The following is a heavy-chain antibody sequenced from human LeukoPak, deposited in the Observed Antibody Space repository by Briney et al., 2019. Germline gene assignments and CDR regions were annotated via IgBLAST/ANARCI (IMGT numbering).Heavy chain of an antibody. D-gene: IGHD2-15*01. CDR3: ARDRCSGGSCYGYYYGMDV. J-gene: IGHJ6*02. V-gene: IGHV1-24*01. Sequence: GASVKVSCKVSGYTLTELSMHWVRQAPGKGLEWMGGFDPEDGETIYAQKFQGRVTMTEDTSTDTAYMELSSLRSEDTAVYYCARDRCSGGSCYGYYYGMDVWGQGTTVTVSS. CDR1: GYTLTELS. CDR2: FDPEDGET.